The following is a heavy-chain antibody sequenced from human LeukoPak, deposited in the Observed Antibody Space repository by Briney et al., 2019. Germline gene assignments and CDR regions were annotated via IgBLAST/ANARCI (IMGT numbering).Heavy chain of an antibody. D-gene: IGHD3-3*01. CDR2: IFGDGAGT. J-gene: IGHJ4*02. CDR3: AKDSVPDGFYSVDQ. V-gene: IGHV3-23*01. Sequence: GGSLRLSCAASGFIFSTYAMHWVRQAPGKGLEWVSVIFGDGAGTNYADSVKGRFTISRDNSKNTLYLQMNSLRAEDTAVYYCAKDSVPDGFYSVDQWRQGTLVTVSS. CDR1: GFIFSTYA.